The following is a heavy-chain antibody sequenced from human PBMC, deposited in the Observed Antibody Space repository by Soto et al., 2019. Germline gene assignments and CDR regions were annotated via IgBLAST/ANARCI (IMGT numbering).Heavy chain of an antibody. CDR3: ARVSPYETSQYSSSWYYFDY. CDR1: GFTFSSYD. D-gene: IGHD6-13*01. Sequence: GGSLRLSCVASGFTFSSYDMHWVRQATGKGLEWVSAIGTAGDTYYPGSVKGRFTISRENAKNSLYLQMNSLRAGDTAVYYCARVSPYETSQYSSSWYYFDYWGQGTLVTVSS. CDR2: IGTAGDT. V-gene: IGHV3-13*01. J-gene: IGHJ4*02.